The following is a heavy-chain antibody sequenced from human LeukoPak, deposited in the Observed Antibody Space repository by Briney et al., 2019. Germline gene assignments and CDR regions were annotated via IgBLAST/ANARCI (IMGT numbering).Heavy chain of an antibody. Sequence: SLTLSCTASGFTFTSSAMQWVRQARGQRLEWIRWIVVGSGNTNYAQKFQERVTITRDMSTSTAYMELSSLRSEDTAVYYCAAGWVCSGGSCYYYFDYWGQGTLVTVSS. V-gene: IGHV1-58*02. CDR2: IVVGSGNT. CDR1: GFTFTSSA. D-gene: IGHD2-15*01. J-gene: IGHJ4*02. CDR3: AAGWVCSGGSCYYYFDY.